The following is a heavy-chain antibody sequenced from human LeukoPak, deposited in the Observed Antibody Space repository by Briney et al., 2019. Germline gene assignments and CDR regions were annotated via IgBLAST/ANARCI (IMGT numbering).Heavy chain of an antibody. J-gene: IGHJ6*03. D-gene: IGHD3-3*01. CDR2: MNPNSGNT. V-gene: IGHV1-8*03. CDR3: ARAERRSYDFWGDQHYYYMDV. CDR1: GYTFTRYD. Sequence: ASVKVSCKACGYTFTRYDINWVRQATGQGLEWMGWMNPNSGNTGYAQKFQDRVTITRDTSMSTAYMELSSLRSEDTAVYYCARAERRSYDFWGDQHYYYMDVWGEGTTVTVSS.